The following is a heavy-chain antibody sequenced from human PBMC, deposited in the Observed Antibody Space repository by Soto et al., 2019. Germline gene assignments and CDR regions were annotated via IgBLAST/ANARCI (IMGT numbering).Heavy chain of an antibody. CDR3: ARDTNRELIDY. Sequence: GGSLRLSCAASGFTFSSYGMHWVRQAPGKGLEWVAVIWYDGSNKYYADSVKGRFTISRDNSKNTLYLQMNSLRAEDTAVYYCARDTNRELIDYWGQGTLVTVSS. CDR2: IWYDGSNK. CDR1: GFTFSSYG. J-gene: IGHJ4*02. D-gene: IGHD1-26*01. V-gene: IGHV3-33*01.